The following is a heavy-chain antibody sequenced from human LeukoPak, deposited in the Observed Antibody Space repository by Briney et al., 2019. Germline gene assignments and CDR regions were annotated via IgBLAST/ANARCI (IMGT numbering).Heavy chain of an antibody. J-gene: IGHJ4*02. V-gene: IGHV3-30*01. CDR1: GFTFNGHA. Sequence: GRSLRLSCAASGFTFNGHAMHXXXXXPXXXXXXXAVISSDGDLRYXXXSXXXXXXXXRXNSKXTLNLEINSLRLEDTAVYYCARDLIGGHPDYFDYWGQGTLVSVSS. CDR2: ISSDGDLR. CDR3: ARDLIGGHPDYFDY. D-gene: IGHD2-8*01.